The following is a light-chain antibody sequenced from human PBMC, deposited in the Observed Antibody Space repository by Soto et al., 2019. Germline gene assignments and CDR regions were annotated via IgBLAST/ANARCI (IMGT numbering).Light chain of an antibody. CDR2: DAS. CDR3: QQRSNWPPVT. J-gene: IGKJ2*01. Sequence: EIVLTQSPATLSLSPGERATLSCRASQSVSSYLAWYQQKPGQAPRLLISDASNRATGIPARFSGSGSGTDFMLTLSSLEPEDFSVYYCQQRSNWPPVTFGQGTKLEIK. V-gene: IGKV3-11*01. CDR1: QSVSSY.